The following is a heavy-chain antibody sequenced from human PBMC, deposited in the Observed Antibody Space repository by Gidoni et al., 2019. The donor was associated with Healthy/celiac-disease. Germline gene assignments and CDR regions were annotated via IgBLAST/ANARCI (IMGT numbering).Heavy chain of an antibody. Sequence: QVQLVESGGGLVKPGGSLRLSCAASGFTFSDYYMSWIRQAPGKGLEWVSYISSSSSYKNYADSVKGRVTISRDNAKNSRYLQMNSLRAEDTAVYYCAAYYYDSSGYSGYYWGQGTLVTVSS. CDR1: GFTFSDYY. J-gene: IGHJ4*02. CDR2: ISSSSSYK. D-gene: IGHD3-22*01. CDR3: AAYYYDSSGYSGYY. V-gene: IGHV3-11*05.